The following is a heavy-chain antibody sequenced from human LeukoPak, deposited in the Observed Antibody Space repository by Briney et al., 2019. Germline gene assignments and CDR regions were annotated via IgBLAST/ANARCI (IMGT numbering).Heavy chain of an antibody. CDR1: GFTVSNYG. CDR3: AKRGVVIRVFLVGCHKETYYFES. Sequence: GGSLTLSCAVSGFTVSNYGMSWVRQAPGKGLEWVAGISDSGGSTKYADSVKGRFTISRYNPKNTLFLQMNSLRAEDTAVYFCAKRGVVIRVFLVGCHKETYYFESWGQGALVTVSS. CDR2: ISDSGGST. V-gene: IGHV3-23*01. D-gene: IGHD3-3*01. J-gene: IGHJ4*02.